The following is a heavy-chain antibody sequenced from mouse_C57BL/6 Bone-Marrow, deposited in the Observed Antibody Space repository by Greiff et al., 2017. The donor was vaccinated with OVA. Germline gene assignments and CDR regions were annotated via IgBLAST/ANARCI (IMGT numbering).Heavy chain of an antibody. CDR3: ARGIYYDYA. J-gene: IGHJ3*01. D-gene: IGHD2-4*01. V-gene: IGHV1-69*01. CDR2: IDPSDSYT. Sequence: QVQLKQPGAELVMPGASVKLSCTASGYTFTSYWMHWVKQRPGQGLEWIGEIDPSDSYTNYNQKFKGKSTLTVDKSSSTAYMQLSSLTSEDSAVYYCARGIYYDYAWGKGTLVTVSA. CDR1: GYTFTSYW.